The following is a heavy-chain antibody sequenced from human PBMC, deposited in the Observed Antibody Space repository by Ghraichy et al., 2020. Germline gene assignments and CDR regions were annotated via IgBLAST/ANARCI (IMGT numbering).Heavy chain of an antibody. CDR1: GFTFSSYY. CDR3: VRVNDGWYYFDD. V-gene: IGHV3-11*06. D-gene: IGHD6-19*01. J-gene: IGHJ4*02. CDR2: ISGSRSFI. Sequence: GGSLRLSCAASGFTFSSYYMSWIRQAPGKGLEWISYISGSRSFINYADSVKGRFTISRDNVKKSLYLQMNSLRADDTAVYYCVRVNDGWYYFDDWGQGTLVTVSS.